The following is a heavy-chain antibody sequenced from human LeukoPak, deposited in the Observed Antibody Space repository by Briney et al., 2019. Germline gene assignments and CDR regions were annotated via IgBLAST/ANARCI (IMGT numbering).Heavy chain of an antibody. J-gene: IGHJ4*02. CDR1: GGSFNSYS. V-gene: IGHV4-59*08. CDR2: IYYGGST. D-gene: IGHD6-19*01. CDR3: VRRSGSGWYPFDY. Sequence: SETLSLTCTVSGGSFNSYSWSWIRQPPGRGLEWIGYIYYGGSTNYNPSLKSRVTISVDTSKNQFSLKLTSVTATDTAVYYCVRRSGSGWYPFDYWGRGTLVTVSS.